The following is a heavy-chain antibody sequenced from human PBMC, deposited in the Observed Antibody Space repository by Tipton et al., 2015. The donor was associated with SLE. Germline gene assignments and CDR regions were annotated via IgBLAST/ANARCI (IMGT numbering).Heavy chain of an antibody. Sequence: TLSLTCAVYGGSFSGYYWSWIRQPPGKGLEWIGEINHSGSTYYNPSLKSRVTISVDTSKNQFSLKLSSVTAADTAVYYCARDAEVAGDLVYFDYWGQGTLVTVSS. J-gene: IGHJ4*02. V-gene: IGHV4-34*01. CDR1: GGSFSGYY. CDR2: INHSGST. CDR3: ARDAEVAGDLVYFDY. D-gene: IGHD6-19*01.